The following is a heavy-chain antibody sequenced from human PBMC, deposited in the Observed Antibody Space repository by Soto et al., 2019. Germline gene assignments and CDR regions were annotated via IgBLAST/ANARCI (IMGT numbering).Heavy chain of an antibody. CDR2: ISYDGCNK. V-gene: IGHV3-30-3*01. D-gene: IGHD3-22*01. CDR3: ESREEYDSSGYYHYYYGMDV. J-gene: IGHJ6*02. CDR1: GFTFSSYS. Sequence: PGGSLRLSCAASGFTFSSYSMHVVRQAPGKGLEWVAVISYDGCNKCCAGCVKGRLTISRDNSKNSLYLQMNSLRAEDTAVYYCESREEYDSSGYYHYYYGMDVRGQGTTATVSS.